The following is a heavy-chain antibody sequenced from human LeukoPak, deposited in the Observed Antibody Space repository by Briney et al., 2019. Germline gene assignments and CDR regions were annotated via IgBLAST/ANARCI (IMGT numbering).Heavy chain of an antibody. CDR3: ARGGRYYYGSGSYDY. Sequence: GSLRLSCAASGFTFSSYAMSWIRQPPGKGLEWIGEINHSGSTNYNPSLKSRVTISVDTSKNRFSLKLSSVTAADTAVYYCARGGRYYYGSGSYDYWGQGTLVTVSS. D-gene: IGHD3-10*01. CDR2: INHSGST. CDR1: GFTFSSYA. J-gene: IGHJ4*02. V-gene: IGHV4-34*01.